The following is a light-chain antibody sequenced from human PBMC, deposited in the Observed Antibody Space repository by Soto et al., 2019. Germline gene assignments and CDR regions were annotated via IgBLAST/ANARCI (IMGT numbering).Light chain of an antibody. J-gene: IGLJ2*01. CDR1: SSDIGIYNL. Sequence: QSALTQPASVSGSPGQSITISCTGTSSDIGIYNLVSWYQQHPGKAPKLMIYEGTKGPSGVSNRFSGSKSGNTASLTISGLQAEDEADYYCSSYKSKSSLIFGGGTKLTVL. V-gene: IGLV2-14*02. CDR3: SSYKSKSSLI. CDR2: EGT.